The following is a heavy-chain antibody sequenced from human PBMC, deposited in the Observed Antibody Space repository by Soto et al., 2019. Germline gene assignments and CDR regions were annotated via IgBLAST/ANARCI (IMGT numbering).Heavy chain of an antibody. CDR3: ARALGSSPLSS. J-gene: IGHJ5*02. V-gene: IGHV4-31*03. CDR1: GGSISDDDYY. CDR2: IFYIGVT. Sequence: QVQLQESGPGLVEPSQTLFLTCTVSGGSISDDDYYWIWIRHQPGKGLEWIGYIFYIGVTHYNPSLKSRVTISVDTSKNQFSLKLNSVTAADTAVYYCARALGSSPLSSWGQGTLVTVSS. D-gene: IGHD6-6*01.